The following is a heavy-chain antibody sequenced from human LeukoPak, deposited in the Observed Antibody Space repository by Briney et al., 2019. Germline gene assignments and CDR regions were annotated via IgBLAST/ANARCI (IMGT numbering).Heavy chain of an antibody. CDR1: GGSLSGYY. CDR3: ARQVVPAAIEADAFDI. CDR2: INHSGST. Sequence: SETLSLTCAVYGGSLSGYYWSWIRQPPGKGLEWIGEINHSGSTNYNPSLKSRVTISVDTSKNQFSLKLSSVTAADTAVYYCARQVVPAAIEADAFDIWGQGTMVTVSS. D-gene: IGHD2-2*02. J-gene: IGHJ3*02. V-gene: IGHV4-34*01.